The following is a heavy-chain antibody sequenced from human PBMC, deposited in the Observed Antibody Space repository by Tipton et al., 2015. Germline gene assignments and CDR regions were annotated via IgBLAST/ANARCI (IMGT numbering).Heavy chain of an antibody. CDR2: IGPSSDTI. V-gene: IGHV3-48*02. CDR1: GFTFDDYG. CDR3: ARDRGSGAYYRY. J-gene: IGHJ4*02. D-gene: IGHD3-10*01. Sequence: SLRLSCVASGFTFDDYGMSWVRQAPGKGLQWVSYIGPSSDTIYYADSVEGRFTISRDNAKDSLYLQMNSLRDDDTAVYYCARDRGSGAYYRYWGQGTLVTVSS.